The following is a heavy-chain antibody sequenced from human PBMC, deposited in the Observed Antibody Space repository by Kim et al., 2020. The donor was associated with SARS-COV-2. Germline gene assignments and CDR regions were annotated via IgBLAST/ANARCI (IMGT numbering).Heavy chain of an antibody. V-gene: IGHV4-39*07. CDR2: IYYSGST. J-gene: IGHJ5*02. CDR1: GGSISSSSYY. CDR3: ARDRVAVASFDP. D-gene: IGHD6-19*01. Sequence: SETLSLTCTVSGGSISSSSYYWGWIRQPPGKGLEWIGSIYYSGSTYYNPSLKSRVTISVDTSKNQFSLKLSSVTAADTAVYYCARDRVAVASFDPWGQGTLVTVSS.